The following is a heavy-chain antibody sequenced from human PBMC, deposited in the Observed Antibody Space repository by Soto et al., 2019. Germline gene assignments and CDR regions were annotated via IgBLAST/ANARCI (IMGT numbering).Heavy chain of an antibody. CDR1: GGSISSYY. D-gene: IGHD2-2*01. V-gene: IGHV4-59*01. CDR2: IYYSGST. CDR3: ARGPSSTILLYYYYMDV. Sequence: SGTLSLTCTVSGGSISSYYWSWIRQPPGKGLEWVGDIYYSGSTNYKPSLKSRVTISIDTSKNQFSLKLSSVTAADTAVYYCARGPSSTILLYYYYMDVWGKGTTVTVSS. J-gene: IGHJ6*03.